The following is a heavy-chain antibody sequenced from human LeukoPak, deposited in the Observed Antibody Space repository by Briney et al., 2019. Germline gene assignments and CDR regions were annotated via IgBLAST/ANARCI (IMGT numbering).Heavy chain of an antibody. CDR1: GFTFSSYD. D-gene: IGHD6-13*01. Sequence: GGSLRLSCAASGFTFSSYDMHWVRQAPGKGLEWVAVIWYDGSNKYYADSVKGRFTISRDNSKNTLYLQMNSLRAEDTAVYYCARDYIAAAGTIDYWGQGTLVTVSS. CDR2: IWYDGSNK. V-gene: IGHV3-33*01. J-gene: IGHJ4*02. CDR3: ARDYIAAAGTIDY.